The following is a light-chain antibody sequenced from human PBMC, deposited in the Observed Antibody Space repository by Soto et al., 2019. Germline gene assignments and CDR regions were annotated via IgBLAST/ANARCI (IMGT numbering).Light chain of an antibody. CDR3: QTWGSGIVV. V-gene: IGLV4-69*01. J-gene: IGLJ2*01. CDR2: LNSDGSH. Sequence: QPVLTQSPSASASLGASVKLTCTLSSGHSNYAIAWHQQQSEKGPRYLMKLNSDGSHSKGDGIPDRFSGSSSGAERYLTISSLQSEDEADYYRQTWGSGIVVFGGGTKVTVL. CDR1: SGHSNYA.